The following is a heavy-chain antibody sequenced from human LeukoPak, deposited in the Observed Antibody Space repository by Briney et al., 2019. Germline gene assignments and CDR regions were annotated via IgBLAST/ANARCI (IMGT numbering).Heavy chain of an antibody. V-gene: IGHV3-74*03. D-gene: IGHD1-1*01. CDR2: IHPHGRYA. Sequence: GGSLRLSCAASGFTFSNYFMHWVRQSPEKGLVWVSDIHPHGRYAAYADSVRGRFTISRDDAKNTLYLQMNSLTSEDTAVYYCVRGTNDWKGLDYWGQGTLVTASS. CDR3: VRGTNDWKGLDY. J-gene: IGHJ4*02. CDR1: GFTFSNYF.